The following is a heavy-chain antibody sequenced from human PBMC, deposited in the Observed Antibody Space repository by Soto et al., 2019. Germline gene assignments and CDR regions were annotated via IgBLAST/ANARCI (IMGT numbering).Heavy chain of an antibody. Sequence: PGGSLRLSCAGSGFTFSTYAMSWVRQAPGKGLEWVSSISGSGGSTYYADSVKGRFTISRDNSKNTLYLQMNSLRAEDTAIYYCAKMSGRVAVAARGFDPWGQGTPVTVSS. CDR1: GFTFSTYA. D-gene: IGHD6-19*01. CDR2: ISGSGGST. CDR3: AKMSGRVAVAARGFDP. V-gene: IGHV3-23*01. J-gene: IGHJ5*02.